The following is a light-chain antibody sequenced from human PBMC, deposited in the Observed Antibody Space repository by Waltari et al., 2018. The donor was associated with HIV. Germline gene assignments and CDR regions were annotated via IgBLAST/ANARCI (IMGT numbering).Light chain of an antibody. CDR1: TPNLGSNY. J-gene: IGLJ3*02. CDR2: KKD. CDR3: AAWDNSLGAWL. Sequence: QSVLTQPPSASGTPGQTVTISCSGSTPNLGSNYVYWFQQFPGTAPRLLHYKKDQRPSGVPDLFSGSQSGTAASLAISWLRSEDEADYYCAAWDNSLGAWLFGGGAKLTVL. V-gene: IGLV1-47*01.